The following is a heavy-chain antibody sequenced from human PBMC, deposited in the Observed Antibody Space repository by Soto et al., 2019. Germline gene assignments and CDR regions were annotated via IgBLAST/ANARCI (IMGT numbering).Heavy chain of an antibody. V-gene: IGHV3-7*01. CDR2: VNTDGSET. CDR1: GFTFSTYW. Sequence: GGSLRPSCAASGFTFSTYWMSWVRQAPGKGLQWVANVNTDGSETYFVDSMKARLTNSRVNAKNALYLQMNSLRAEDTAVYYCARFGIGSDNYYTYFDSWGQGTLVTVSS. D-gene: IGHD3-10*01. CDR3: ARFGIGSDNYYTYFDS. J-gene: IGHJ4*02.